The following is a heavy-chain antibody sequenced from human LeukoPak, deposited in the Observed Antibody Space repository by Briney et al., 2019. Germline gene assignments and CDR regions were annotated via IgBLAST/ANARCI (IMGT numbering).Heavy chain of an antibody. V-gene: IGHV3-53*01. CDR3: ARDNLPTYYYDSSGYHYFDY. Sequence: GGSLRLSCAASGFSFSSYSMNWVRQAPGKGLEWVSVIHSGGSTYYADSVKGRFTISRDNSKNTLYLQMKSLRAEDTAVYYCARDNLPTYYYDSSGYHYFDYWGQGTLVTVSS. CDR2: IHSGGST. CDR1: GFSFSSYS. D-gene: IGHD3-22*01. J-gene: IGHJ4*02.